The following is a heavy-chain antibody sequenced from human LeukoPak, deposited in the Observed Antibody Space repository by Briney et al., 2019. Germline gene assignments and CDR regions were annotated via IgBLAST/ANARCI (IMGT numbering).Heavy chain of an antibody. CDR3: AKVQGGSIAVAGTTDY. Sequence: PGGSLRLSCAASGFTFSSYAMSWVRQAPGKGLEWVSAISGSVGSTYYADSVKGRFTISRDNSKNTLYLQMNSLRAEDTAVYYCAKVQGGSIAVAGTTDYWGQGTLVTVSS. D-gene: IGHD6-19*01. CDR1: GFTFSSYA. V-gene: IGHV3-23*01. J-gene: IGHJ4*02. CDR2: ISGSVGST.